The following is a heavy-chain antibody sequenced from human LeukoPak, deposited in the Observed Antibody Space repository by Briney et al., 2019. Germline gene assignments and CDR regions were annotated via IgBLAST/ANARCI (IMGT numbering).Heavy chain of an antibody. D-gene: IGHD4-17*01. V-gene: IGHV3-7*05. CDR1: GFTFSSYW. CDR3: ARDPTVTNFHDAFDI. Sequence: PGGSLRLSCAASGFTFSSYWMSWLRQAPEKGLEWVATIKQDGSQKEYVDSVKGRFTISRDNAKNSLYLQMNSLRAEDTAVYYCARDPTVTNFHDAFDIWGQGTMVTVSS. J-gene: IGHJ3*02. CDR2: IKQDGSQK.